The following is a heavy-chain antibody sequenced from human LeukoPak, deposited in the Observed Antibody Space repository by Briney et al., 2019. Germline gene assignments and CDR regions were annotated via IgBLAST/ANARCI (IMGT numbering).Heavy chain of an antibody. J-gene: IGHJ4*02. Sequence: GGSLRLSCAASGFTFSSYAMHWVRQAPGKGLEWVAVISYDGSNKYYADSVKGRFTISRDNSKNTLYLQMNSLRAEDTAVYYCARDNRVRSYSYGCFDYWGQGTLVTVSS. CDR2: ISYDGSNK. CDR1: GFTFSSYA. V-gene: IGHV3-30-3*01. D-gene: IGHD5-18*01. CDR3: ARDNRVRSYSYGCFDY.